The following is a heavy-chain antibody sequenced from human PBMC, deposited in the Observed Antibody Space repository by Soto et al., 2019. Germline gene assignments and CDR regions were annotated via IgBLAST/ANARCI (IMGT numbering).Heavy chain of an antibody. J-gene: IGHJ5*02. CDR3: ARVVPGAEAWFGP. CDR2: ISLYSDGT. Sequence: QGQLVQSGGEVKRPGASVKVSCKTSGYTFSNYGITWVRQAPGQPLEWLGWISLYSDGTNYVQKFQGRVSMTPDTSTTTAHMELRSLRSDDTAVDYCARVVPGAEAWFGPWGQGTLVTVSS. CDR1: GYTFSNYG. V-gene: IGHV1-18*01. D-gene: IGHD2-2*01.